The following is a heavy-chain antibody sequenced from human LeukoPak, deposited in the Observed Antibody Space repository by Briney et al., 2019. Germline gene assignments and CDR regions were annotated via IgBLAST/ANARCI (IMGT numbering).Heavy chain of an antibody. V-gene: IGHV3-11*01. Sequence: PGGSLRLSGAASGFTFSDYYMSWIRQAPGKGLEWVSYISSSGSTIYYADSVKGRFTISRDNAKNSLYLQMNSLRAEDTAVYYCARSYNKISYYFDYWGQGTLVTVSS. CDR2: ISSSGSTI. J-gene: IGHJ4*02. CDR1: GFTFSDYY. CDR3: ARSYNKISYYFDY. D-gene: IGHD5-24*01.